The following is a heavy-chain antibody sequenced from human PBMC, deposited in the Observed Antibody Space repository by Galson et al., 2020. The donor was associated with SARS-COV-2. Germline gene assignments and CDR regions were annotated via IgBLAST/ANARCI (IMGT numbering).Heavy chain of an antibody. Sequence: GGSLRLSCAASGFTFSDYGMHWVRQAPGKGLEWVAVIWYDESKKYYRDSVEGRFTISRDISKNTLYLQMNSLRAEDTAVYYCARNPVAGTGGDWFDTWGQGTLVTVSS. CDR3: ARNPVAGTGGDWFDT. CDR1: GFTFSDYG. J-gene: IGHJ5*02. CDR2: IWYDESKK. V-gene: IGHV3-33*01. D-gene: IGHD6-19*01.